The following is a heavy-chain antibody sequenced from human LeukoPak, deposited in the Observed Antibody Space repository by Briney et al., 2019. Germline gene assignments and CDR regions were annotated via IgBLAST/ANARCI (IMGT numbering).Heavy chain of an antibody. CDR2: IYYSGST. V-gene: IGHV4-30-4*01. Sequence: SETLSLTCTVSGGSISSGDYYWSWIRQPPGKGLEWIGYIYYSGSTYYNPSLKSRVTISVDTSKNQFSLKLSSVTAADTAVYYCARAPRPAAGTYYYYGKDVWGQGTTVTVSS. J-gene: IGHJ6*02. CDR3: ARAPRPAAGTYYYYGKDV. D-gene: IGHD6-13*01. CDR1: GGSISSGDYY.